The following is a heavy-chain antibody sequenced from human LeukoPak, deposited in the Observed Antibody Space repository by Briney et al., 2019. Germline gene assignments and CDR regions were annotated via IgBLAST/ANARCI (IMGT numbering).Heavy chain of an antibody. D-gene: IGHD3-10*01. J-gene: IGHJ3*02. V-gene: IGHV3-23*01. CDR1: GFTFSNYS. CDR3: GKDQIGVLPDAFDI. Sequence: GESLRLSCAASGFTFSNYSMTWVRQPPGKGLEWVSSIHRNGGGTFYADPVKGRFTISRDNSENTLFLQMNSLGADDAAIYCCGKDQIGVLPDAFDIWGQGTMVSVSS. CDR2: IHRNGGGT.